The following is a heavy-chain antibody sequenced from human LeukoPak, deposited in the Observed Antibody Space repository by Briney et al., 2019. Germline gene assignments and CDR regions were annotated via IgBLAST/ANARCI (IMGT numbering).Heavy chain of an antibody. D-gene: IGHD6-6*01. J-gene: IGHJ4*02. Sequence: PGWSLRLSCATSGFTFYDYAMHWVRQAPGKGLEWVSGITWNSGEMAYAYSVKGRFTISRDNAKNSLYLQMNSLRVDDTALYYCAKNEGSSRAFADWGQGTLVTVSS. V-gene: IGHV3-9*01. CDR2: ITWNSGEM. CDR3: AKNEGSSRAFAD. CDR1: GFTFYDYA.